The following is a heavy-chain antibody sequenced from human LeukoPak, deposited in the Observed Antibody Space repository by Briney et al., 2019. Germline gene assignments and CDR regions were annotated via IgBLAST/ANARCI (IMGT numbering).Heavy chain of an antibody. CDR1: GYTFTSYA. CDR3: ARTYYDFWSGQHFDY. J-gene: IGHJ4*02. Sequence: ASVKVSCTASGYTFTSYAMHWVRQAPGQRLEWMGWINAGNGNTKYSQKFQGRVTITRDTSASTAYMELSSLRSEDTAVYYCARTYYDFWSGQHFDYWGQGTLVTVSS. CDR2: INAGNGNT. D-gene: IGHD3-3*01. V-gene: IGHV1-3*01.